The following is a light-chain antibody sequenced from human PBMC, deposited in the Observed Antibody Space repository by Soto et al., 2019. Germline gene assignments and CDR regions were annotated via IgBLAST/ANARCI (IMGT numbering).Light chain of an antibody. Sequence: EIGRTQAPATMSVSPGERATLACRARLSFSNNLAWPQQKPGQAHRLLIYGASTRATGIPARLSGSWSGTQFTRTISSSQSEDSAVYYSDQYNNSALTFCQGTRREI. V-gene: IGKV3-15*01. CDR2: GAS. CDR3: DQYNNSALT. CDR1: LSFSNN. J-gene: IGKJ5*01.